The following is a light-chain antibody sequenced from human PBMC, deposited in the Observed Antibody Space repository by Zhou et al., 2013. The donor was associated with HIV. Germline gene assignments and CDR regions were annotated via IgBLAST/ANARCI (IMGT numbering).Light chain of an antibody. CDR2: AAS. J-gene: IGKJ1*01. CDR3: QQSYSVPWT. CDR1: QDISNY. Sequence: DIQMTQSPSSLSASVGDRVTITCRASQDISNYLAWYQHLPGTAPKVLIYAASTLHSGVPSRFSGSGSGAEFTLTISSLQPADFATYYCQQSYSVPWTFGQGTKVEIK. V-gene: IGKV1-39*01.